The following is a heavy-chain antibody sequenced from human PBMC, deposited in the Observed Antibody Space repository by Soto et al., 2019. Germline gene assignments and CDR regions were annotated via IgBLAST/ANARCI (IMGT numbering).Heavy chain of an antibody. Sequence: GGSLRLSCAASGFTFSSYAMHWVRQAPGKGLKWVAVISYDGSNKYYADSVKGRFTISRDNSKNTLYLQMNSLRAEDTAVYYCARDRNWNYWEVFDYWGQGTLVTVSS. V-gene: IGHV3-30-3*01. CDR1: GFTFSSYA. D-gene: IGHD1-7*01. CDR2: ISYDGSNK. CDR3: ARDRNWNYWEVFDY. J-gene: IGHJ4*02.